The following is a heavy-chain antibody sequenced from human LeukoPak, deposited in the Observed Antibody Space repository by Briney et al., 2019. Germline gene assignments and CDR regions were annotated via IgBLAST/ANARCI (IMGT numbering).Heavy chain of an antibody. V-gene: IGHV4-59*01. J-gene: IGHJ4*02. CDR1: GGXISSYY. Sequence: SETLSLTCTVSGGXISSYYWSWIRQPPGKGLKWIGYIYYSGSTNYNPSLKSRVTISVDTSKNQFSLKLSSVTAADTAVYYCARASGGYIEASFDYWGQGTLVTVSS. CDR3: ARASGGYIEASFDY. D-gene: IGHD6-19*01. CDR2: IYYSGST.